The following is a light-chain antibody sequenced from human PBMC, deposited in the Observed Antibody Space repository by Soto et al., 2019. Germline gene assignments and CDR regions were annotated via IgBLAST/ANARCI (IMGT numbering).Light chain of an antibody. CDR2: GAS. J-gene: IGKJ1*01. CDR1: QSVSSNY. CDR3: QQFGRSPPSWT. V-gene: IGKV3-20*01. Sequence: ETVLTQSPGTLSLSPGERATLSCRASQSVSSNYLAWYQQKTGQAPRLLIYGASTRATGIPDRLSGSGSGTDFTLTITTVESEDCAVYYCQQFGRSPPSWTFGQGTKVEIK.